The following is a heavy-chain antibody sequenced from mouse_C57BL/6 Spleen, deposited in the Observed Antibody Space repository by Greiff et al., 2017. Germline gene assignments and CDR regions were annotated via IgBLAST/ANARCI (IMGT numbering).Heavy chain of an antibody. V-gene: IGHV1-18*01. CDR1: GYTFTDYN. J-gene: IGHJ1*03. CDR2: INPNNGGT. Sequence: EVKLQQSGPELVKPGASVKIPCKASGYTFTDYNMDWVKQSHGKSLEWIGDINPNNGGTIYNQKFKGKATLTVDKSSSTAYMELRSLASEDTAVYYCARRYSSLWYFDVWGTGTTGTVSS. CDR3: ARRYSSLWYFDV. D-gene: IGHD6-5*01.